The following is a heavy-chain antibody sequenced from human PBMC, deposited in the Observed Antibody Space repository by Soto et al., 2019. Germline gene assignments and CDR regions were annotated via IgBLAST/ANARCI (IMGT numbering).Heavy chain of an antibody. D-gene: IGHD6-25*01. Sequence: SETLSLTCAVYGGSFSGYYWSWIRQPPGKGLEWIGEINHSGSTNYNPSLKSRVTISVETSKNQFSLKLSSVTAADTAVYYCARVRKAKSKPHHGGHYYYYYMDVWGKGTTVTVSS. J-gene: IGHJ6*03. CDR2: INHSGST. CDR1: GGSFSGYY. V-gene: IGHV4-34*01. CDR3: ARVRKAKSKPHHGGHYYYYYMDV.